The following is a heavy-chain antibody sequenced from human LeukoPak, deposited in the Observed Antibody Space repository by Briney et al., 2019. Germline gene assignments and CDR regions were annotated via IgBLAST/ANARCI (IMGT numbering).Heavy chain of an antibody. V-gene: IGHV4-4*07. J-gene: IGHJ4*02. CDR3: AREGCSITSCYRDLDY. CDR1: GGSISSYY. CDR2: IYTSGST. D-gene: IGHD2-2*02. Sequence: SETLSLTCAVSGGSISSYYWSWIRQPAGKGLEWIGRIYTSGSTNYNPSLKSRVTMSVDTSKNQFSLKLSSVTAADTAVYYCAREGCSITSCYRDLDYWGQGTLVTVSS.